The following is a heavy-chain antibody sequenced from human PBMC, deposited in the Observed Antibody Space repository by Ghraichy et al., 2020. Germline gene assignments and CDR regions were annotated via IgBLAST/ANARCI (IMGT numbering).Heavy chain of an antibody. CDR2: INPNSGGT. V-gene: IGHV1-2*02. CDR3: ATYDFWSGLRDY. J-gene: IGHJ4*02. D-gene: IGHD3-3*01. CDR1: GYTFTGYY. Sequence: ASVKVSCKASGYTFTGYYIHWVRQAPGQGLEWMGWINPNSGGTNYAQKFQGRVTMTRDTSISTAYMELSRLRSDDTAVYYCATYDFWSGLRDYWGQGTLVTVSS.